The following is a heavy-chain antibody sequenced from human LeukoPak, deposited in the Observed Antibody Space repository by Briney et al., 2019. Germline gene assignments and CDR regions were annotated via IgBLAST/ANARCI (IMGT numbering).Heavy chain of an antibody. CDR3: ARINYYDSSGPIE. Sequence: ASVKVSCKASRYTFIIYAIHWVRQAPGQRLEWMGWINAGNGNTKYSQKFQGRVTITRDTSASTAYMELSSLRSEDTAVYYCARINYYDSSGPIEGGQGTLVTVSS. CDR1: RYTFIIYA. J-gene: IGHJ4*02. V-gene: IGHV1-3*01. CDR2: INAGNGNT. D-gene: IGHD3-22*01.